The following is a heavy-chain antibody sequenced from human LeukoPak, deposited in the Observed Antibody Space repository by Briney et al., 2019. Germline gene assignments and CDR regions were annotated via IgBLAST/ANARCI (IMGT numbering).Heavy chain of an antibody. CDR2: IIPIFGTA. CDR1: GGTFSSYA. V-gene: IGHV1-69*13. J-gene: IGHJ6*03. Sequence: ASVKVSCKASGGTFSSYAISWVRQAPGQGLEWMGGIIPIFGTANYAQKFQGRVTITADESTSTAYMELSSLRSEDMAVYYCARHSGFQYYYYYMDVWGKGTTVTISS. D-gene: IGHD1-14*01. CDR3: ARHSGFQYYYYYMDV.